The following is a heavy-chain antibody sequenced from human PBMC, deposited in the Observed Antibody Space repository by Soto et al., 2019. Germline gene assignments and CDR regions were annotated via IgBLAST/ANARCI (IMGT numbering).Heavy chain of an antibody. D-gene: IGHD6-19*01. CDR3: ASSMAVAAAFDY. CDR1: GASISSGDYY. J-gene: IGHJ4*02. Sequence: SETLSLTCTVSGASISSGDYYWNWIRQSPGKGLEWIGFLHYSGSTFYNPSLKSRISISLDMSSNQSSLKLTSVSAADTAVYFCASSMAVAAAFDYWGQGTLVTVS. CDR2: LHYSGST. V-gene: IGHV4-30-4*01.